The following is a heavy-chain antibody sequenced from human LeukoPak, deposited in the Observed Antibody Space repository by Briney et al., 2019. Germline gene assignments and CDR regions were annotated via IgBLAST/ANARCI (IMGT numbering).Heavy chain of an antibody. J-gene: IGHJ4*02. CDR3: ARFYSSGCDY. V-gene: IGHV4-59*01. CDR1: GGSISIYY. Sequence: PSETLSLTCTVSGGSISIYYWSWIRQPPGKGLEWIGYIYYSGSTNYNPSLKSRVTISVDTSKNQFSLKLSSVTAADTAVYYCARFYSSGCDYWGQGTLVTVSS. CDR2: IYYSGST. D-gene: IGHD6-19*01.